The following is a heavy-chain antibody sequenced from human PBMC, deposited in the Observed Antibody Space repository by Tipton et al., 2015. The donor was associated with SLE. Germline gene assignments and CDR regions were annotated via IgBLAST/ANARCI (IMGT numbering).Heavy chain of an antibody. Sequence: TLSLTCTVSGGSISSHYWSWIRQPPGKGLEWIGYIYYSGSTNYNPSLKSRVTISVDTSKNQFSLKLSSVTAADTAVYYCARGGGAFDIWGQGTMVTVSS. CDR2: IYYSGST. J-gene: IGHJ3*02. CDR1: GGSISSHY. V-gene: IGHV4-59*11. CDR3: ARGGGAFDI.